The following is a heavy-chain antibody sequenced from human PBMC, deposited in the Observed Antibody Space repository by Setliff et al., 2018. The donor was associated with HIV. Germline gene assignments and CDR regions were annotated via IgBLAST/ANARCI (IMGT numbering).Heavy chain of an antibody. CDR1: GFTFSSYE. CDR2: ISSSGSTI. CDR3: ARGPTVGAADY. V-gene: IGHV3-48*03. D-gene: IGHD1-26*01. J-gene: IGHJ4*02. Sequence: GGSLRLSCAASGFTFSSYEMNWVRQAPGKGLEWVSYISSSGSTIYYADSVKGRFTISRDNAKNSLYLQMNSLRAEDTAVYYCARGPTVGAADYWGQGTLVTVSS.